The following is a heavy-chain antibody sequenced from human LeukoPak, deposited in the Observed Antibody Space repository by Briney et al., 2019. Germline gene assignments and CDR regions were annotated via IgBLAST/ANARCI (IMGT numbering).Heavy chain of an antibody. Sequence: GASVKVSCKASGYTFTGYYMHWVRQAPGQGLEWMGRIIPIFGTANYAQKFQGRVTITTDESTSTAYMELSSLRSEDTAVYYCARGYCSGGSCYYPFDYWGQGTLVTVSS. CDR2: IIPIFGTA. V-gene: IGHV1-69*05. CDR1: GYTFTGYY. D-gene: IGHD2-15*01. J-gene: IGHJ4*02. CDR3: ARGYCSGGSCYYPFDY.